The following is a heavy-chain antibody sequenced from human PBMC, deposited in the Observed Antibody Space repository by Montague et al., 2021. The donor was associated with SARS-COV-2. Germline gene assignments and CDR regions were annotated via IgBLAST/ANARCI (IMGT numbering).Heavy chain of an antibody. CDR1: DGSIRSYY. J-gene: IGHJ4*02. Sequence: SETLSLTCTVSDGSIRSYYWNWMRQTPGKGLEWIGYMHDSGTANYSPSLRSRVTLMVDASRNQFSLELSSVTAADTAMYYCTRLPRGSGTWGYFDYWAQGTLVTVSS. D-gene: IGHD3-10*01. CDR3: TRLPRGSGTWGYFDY. V-gene: IGHV4-59*08. CDR2: MHDSGTA.